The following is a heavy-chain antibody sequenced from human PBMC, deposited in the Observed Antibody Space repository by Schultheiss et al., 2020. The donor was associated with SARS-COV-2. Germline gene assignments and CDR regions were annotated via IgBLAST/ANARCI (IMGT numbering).Heavy chain of an antibody. D-gene: IGHD3-3*01. J-gene: IGHJ6*03. Sequence: GGSLRLSCAASGFTFSSYGMHWVRQAPGKGLEWVAVISYDGSNKYYADSVKGRFTISRDNAKNSLYLQMNSLRAEDTAVYYCARDSHDFWSGYPDAYYMDVWGKGTTVTVSS. CDR1: GFTFSSYG. CDR2: ISYDGSNK. V-gene: IGHV3-30*03. CDR3: ARDSHDFWSGYPDAYYMDV.